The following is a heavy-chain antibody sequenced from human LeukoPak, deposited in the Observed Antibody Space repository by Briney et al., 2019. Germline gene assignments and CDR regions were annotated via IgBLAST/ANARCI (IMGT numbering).Heavy chain of an antibody. J-gene: IGHJ6*03. CDR2: IYTSGST. CDR1: GGSISSGSYY. V-gene: IGHV4-61*02. D-gene: IGHD5-24*01. CDR3: ARYTAPDGYNSHYYYYYMDV. Sequence: SQTLSLTCTVSGGSISSGSYYWSWIRQPAGKGLEWIGRIYTSGSTNYNPSLKSRVTISVDTSKNQFSLKLSSVTAADTAVYYCARYTAPDGYNSHYYYYYMDVWGKGTTVTISS.